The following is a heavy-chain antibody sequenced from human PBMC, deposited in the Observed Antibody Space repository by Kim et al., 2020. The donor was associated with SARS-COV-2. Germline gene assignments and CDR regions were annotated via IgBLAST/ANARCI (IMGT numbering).Heavy chain of an antibody. J-gene: IGHJ3*02. CDR3: ARPDIVGAKTAFDI. D-gene: IGHD1-26*01. CDR1: GGSISSYY. CDR2: IYYSGST. V-gene: IGHV4-59*08. Sequence: SETLSLICTVSGGSISSYYWSWIRQPPGKGLEWIGYIYYSGSTNYNPSLKSRVTISVDTSKNQFSLKLSSVTAADTAVYYCARPDIVGAKTAFDIWGQGTMVTVSS.